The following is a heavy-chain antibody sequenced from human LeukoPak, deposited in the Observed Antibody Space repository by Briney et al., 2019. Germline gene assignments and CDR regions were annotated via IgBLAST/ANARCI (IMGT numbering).Heavy chain of an antibody. CDR2: ISSSSSTI. CDR3: ARDGPSIVGAIGTVDY. CDR1: GFTFSSYS. D-gene: IGHD1-26*01. J-gene: IGHJ4*02. Sequence: PGGSLRLSCEAAGFTFSSYSMNWVRQAPGKGLEWVSYISSSSSTIYYADSVKGRFTISRDNAKNSLYLQMNSLRDEDTAVYYCARDGPSIVGAIGTVDYWGQGTLVTVSS. V-gene: IGHV3-48*02.